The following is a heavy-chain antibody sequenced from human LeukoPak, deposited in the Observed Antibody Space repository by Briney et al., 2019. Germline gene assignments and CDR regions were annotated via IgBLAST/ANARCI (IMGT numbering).Heavy chain of an antibody. CDR2: INPNSGGT. J-gene: IGHJ4*02. V-gene: IGHV1-2*02. CDR1: GYTFTGYY. Sequence: ASVKVSCKASGYTFTGYYMHWVRQAPGQGLEWMGWINPNSGGTNYAQKFQGRVTMTRDTSISTAYMELSRLRSDDTAVYYCARALVVVGAAFPFDYWGQGTLVTVSS. D-gene: IGHD1-26*01. CDR3: ARALVVVGAAFPFDY.